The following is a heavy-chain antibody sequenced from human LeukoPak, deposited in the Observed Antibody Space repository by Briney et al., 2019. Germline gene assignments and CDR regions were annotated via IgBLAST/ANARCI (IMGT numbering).Heavy chain of an antibody. D-gene: IGHD1-26*01. CDR2: INHRGST. Sequence: SETLSLTCIVSGGSISSYHWTWIRQSPGKGLEWIGEINHRGSTNLNPSLKSRVTLSVDTSKHQFSLKLTSVTAADAAVYYCASSVGSTDYWGQGTLVTVSS. CDR3: ASSVGSTDY. CDR1: GGSISSYH. V-gene: IGHV4-34*01. J-gene: IGHJ4*02.